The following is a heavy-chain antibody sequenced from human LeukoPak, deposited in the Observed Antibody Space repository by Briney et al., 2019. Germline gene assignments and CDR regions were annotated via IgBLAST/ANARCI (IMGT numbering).Heavy chain of an antibody. Sequence: ESGPALVKPTQTLTLTCTCSGFSLSASGMRVSWIRQPPGKALEWLARIDWDDDKFYSTSLQTRLNISKDTSQNQVVLTMPNMDPVDTATYYCVRSSGYALNFDYWGQGTLVTVSS. D-gene: IGHD5-12*01. J-gene: IGHJ4*02. V-gene: IGHV2-70*04. CDR1: GFSLSASGMR. CDR3: VRSSGYALNFDY. CDR2: IDWDDDK.